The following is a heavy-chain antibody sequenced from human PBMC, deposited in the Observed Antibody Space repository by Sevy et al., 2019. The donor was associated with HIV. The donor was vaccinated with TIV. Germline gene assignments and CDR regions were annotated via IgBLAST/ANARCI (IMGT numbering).Heavy chain of an antibody. CDR1: GFTFSSYA. J-gene: IGHJ6*02. CDR3: AKAAGGGILRFLEWSQTYYGMDV. Sequence: GGSLRLSCAASGFTFSSYAMSWVRQAPGKGLEWVSAISGSGGSTYYADSVKGRFTISRDNSKNTLYLQMNSLRAEDTAVYYCAKAAGGGILRFLEWSQTYYGMDVWGQRTTVTVSS. CDR2: ISGSGGST. V-gene: IGHV3-23*01. D-gene: IGHD3-3*01.